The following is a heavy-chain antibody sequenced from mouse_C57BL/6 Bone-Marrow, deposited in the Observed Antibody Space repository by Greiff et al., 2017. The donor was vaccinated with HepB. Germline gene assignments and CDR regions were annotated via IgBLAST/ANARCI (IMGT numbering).Heavy chain of an antibody. CDR2: IYPGDGDT. V-gene: IGHV1-82*01. Sequence: QVQLQQSGPELVKPGASVKISCKASGYAFSSSWMNWVKQRPGKGLEWIGRIYPGDGDTDYNGKFKGKATLTADKSSSTAYMQRSSLTSEDSAVYFCARYKGWFAYWGQGTLVTVSA. CDR3: ARYKGWFAY. J-gene: IGHJ3*01. CDR1: GYAFSSSW. D-gene: IGHD1-3*01.